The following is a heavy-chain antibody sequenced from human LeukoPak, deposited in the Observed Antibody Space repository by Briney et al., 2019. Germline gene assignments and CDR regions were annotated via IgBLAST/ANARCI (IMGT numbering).Heavy chain of an antibody. J-gene: IGHJ4*02. Sequence: PGGSLRLSCAASGLTFRNYAMSWVRQAPGKGLEWVSVICANDGNTYYADAVKGRFTISRDNSKDTLYLQMDSLRAEDTVVYYCAKGSGSSCYSPCDYWGQGILVTVSS. CDR3: AKGSGSSCYSPCDY. V-gene: IGHV3-23*01. CDR1: GLTFRNYA. D-gene: IGHD2-15*01. CDR2: ICANDGNT.